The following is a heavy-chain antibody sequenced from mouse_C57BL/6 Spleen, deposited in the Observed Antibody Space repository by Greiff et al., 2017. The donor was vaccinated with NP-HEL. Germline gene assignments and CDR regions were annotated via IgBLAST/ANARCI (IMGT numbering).Heavy chain of an antibody. D-gene: IGHD1-1*01. J-gene: IGHJ1*03. V-gene: IGHV1-82*01. CDR3: AREDYGRVWYFDD. Sequence: VQLQQSGPELVKPGASVKISCKASGYAFSSSWMNWVKQRPGKGLEWIGRIYPGDGDTNYNGKFKGKATLTADKSSSTAYMPLSSLTSEDSAVYFGAREDYGRVWYFDDWGTGTPVTVSS. CDR1: GYAFSSSW. CDR2: IYPGDGDT.